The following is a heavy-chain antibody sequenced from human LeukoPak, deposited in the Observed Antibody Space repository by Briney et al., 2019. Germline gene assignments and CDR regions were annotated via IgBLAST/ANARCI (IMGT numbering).Heavy chain of an antibody. CDR1: AFTFSNYG. CDR2: ISDDGSRQ. D-gene: IGHD3-10*01. V-gene: IGHV3-30*18. CDR3: VKDRTGTYTLDY. Sequence: GGSLRLSSVVSAFTFSNYGMYWVRPAPGKGLEWVAFISDDGSRQHYADSVKGRFTISRDNSKNTLNLQMNSLRAEDTAVYYCVKDRTGTYTLDYWGQGTLVTVSS. J-gene: IGHJ4*02.